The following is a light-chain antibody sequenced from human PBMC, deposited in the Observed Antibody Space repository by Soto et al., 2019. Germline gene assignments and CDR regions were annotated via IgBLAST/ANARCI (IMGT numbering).Light chain of an antibody. Sequence: EIVLTQSPGTLSLSPGERATLSCRASQSVSSSYLAWYQQKPGQAPRLLIYGASSRATGIPDRFSGSGSGTDFSLTIIRREPQDFAVYYCQQYGSSPPALTFGGGTKVEIK. CDR1: QSVSSSY. CDR3: QQYGSSPPALT. J-gene: IGKJ4*01. CDR2: GAS. V-gene: IGKV3-20*01.